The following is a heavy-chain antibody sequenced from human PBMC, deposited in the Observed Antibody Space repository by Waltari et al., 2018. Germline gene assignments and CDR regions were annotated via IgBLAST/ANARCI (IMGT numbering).Heavy chain of an antibody. CDR3: ARRNYYDSSGYGYFDY. Sequence: EVQLVESGGGLVQPGGSLRLSCAASGFTFSSYWMSWVRQAPGKGLEWVANIKQDGSEKYYVDSVKGRFTISRDNAKNSLYLQMNSLRAEDTAVYYCARRNYYDSSGYGYFDYWGQGTLVTVSS. D-gene: IGHD3-22*01. CDR1: GFTFSSYW. V-gene: IGHV3-7*01. CDR2: IKQDGSEK. J-gene: IGHJ4*02.